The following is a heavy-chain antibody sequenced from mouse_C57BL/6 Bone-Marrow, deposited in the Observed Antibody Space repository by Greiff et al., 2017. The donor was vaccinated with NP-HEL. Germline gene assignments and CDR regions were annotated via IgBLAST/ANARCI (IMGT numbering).Heavy chain of an antibody. CDR2: IDPSDSYT. CDR3: ARKAYYGRSYEFAY. J-gene: IGHJ3*01. Sequence: QVQLQQPGAELVKPGASVKLSCKASGYTFTTSWMQWVKQRPGQGLEWIGEIDPSDSYTNYNQKFKGKATLTVDTSSSTANMQLSSLTSADSAVYYCARKAYYGRSYEFAYWGQGTLVTVSA. CDR1: GYTFTTSW. V-gene: IGHV1-50*01. D-gene: IGHD1-1*01.